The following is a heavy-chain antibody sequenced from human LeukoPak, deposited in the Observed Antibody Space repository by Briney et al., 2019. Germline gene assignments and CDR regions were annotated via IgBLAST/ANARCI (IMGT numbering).Heavy chain of an antibody. V-gene: IGHV1-2*02. CDR1: GYTFTGYY. Sequence: ASVKVSFKASGYTFTGYYMHWVRQAPGQGLEWMGWINPNSGGTNYAQKFQGRVTMTRDTSISTAYMELSRLRSDDTAVYYCARIVCSSTSCYTSYFDYWGQGTLVTVSS. J-gene: IGHJ4*02. CDR2: INPNSGGT. CDR3: ARIVCSSTSCYTSYFDY. D-gene: IGHD2-2*02.